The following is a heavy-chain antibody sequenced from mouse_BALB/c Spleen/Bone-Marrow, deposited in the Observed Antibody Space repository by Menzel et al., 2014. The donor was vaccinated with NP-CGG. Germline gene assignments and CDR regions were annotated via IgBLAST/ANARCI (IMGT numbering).Heavy chain of an antibody. D-gene: IGHD2-14*01. V-gene: IGHV1S137*01. Sequence: VQLQQSGAKLVRPGVSVKISCKGSGYTFTDHAMHWVKRSHAKSLEWIGLISGYYGDAIYNQKFKGKATMTVDKSSSTADMELARLTSEDSAIYYCAGSGKVRSAMDYWGQGTSVTVSS. CDR3: AGSGKVRSAMDY. CDR1: GYTFTDHA. CDR2: ISGYYGDA. J-gene: IGHJ4*01.